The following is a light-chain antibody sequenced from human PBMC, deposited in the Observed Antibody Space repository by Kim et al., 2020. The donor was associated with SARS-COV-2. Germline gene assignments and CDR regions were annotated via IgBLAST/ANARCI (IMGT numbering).Light chain of an antibody. CDR3: SSFTTSSTFG. J-gene: IGLJ1*01. V-gene: IGLV2-14*03. CDR1: STDVGGYKY. CDR2: DVS. Sequence: GQSITISCTGTSTDVGGYKYVSWYQQHPGKAPKLMIYDVSKRPSGVSNRFSGSKSGNTASLTISGLQAEDEADYYCSSFTTSSTFGFGTGTKVTVL.